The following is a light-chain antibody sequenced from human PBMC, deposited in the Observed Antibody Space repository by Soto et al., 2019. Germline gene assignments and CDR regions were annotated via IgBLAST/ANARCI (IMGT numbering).Light chain of an antibody. Sequence: PGERATLSCRATESVVSSYLAWYQLKPGQAPRLLIYDASSRATGIPDRFSGSGSGTDFTLTISSLQPDDFATYYCQQYNSYSWTFGQGTKVDIK. CDR3: QQYNSYSWT. CDR1: ESVVSSY. V-gene: IGKV3-20*01. CDR2: DAS. J-gene: IGKJ1*01.